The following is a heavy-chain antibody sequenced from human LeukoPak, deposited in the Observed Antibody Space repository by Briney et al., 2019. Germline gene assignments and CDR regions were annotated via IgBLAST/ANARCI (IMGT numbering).Heavy chain of an antibody. Sequence: PSETLSLTCTVSGYSISSGYYWGWIRQPPGKGLEWIGSIYHSGSTYYNPSLKSRVTISVDTSKNQFSLKLSSVTAADTAVYYCASWLLHSHFDYRGQGTLVTVSS. J-gene: IGHJ4*02. CDR2: IYHSGST. CDR3: ASWLLHSHFDY. D-gene: IGHD2-15*01. V-gene: IGHV4-38-2*02. CDR1: GYSISSGYY.